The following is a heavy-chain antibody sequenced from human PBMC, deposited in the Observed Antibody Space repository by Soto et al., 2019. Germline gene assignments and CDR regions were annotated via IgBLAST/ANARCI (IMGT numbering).Heavy chain of an antibody. CDR3: ATSAAAPGNY. Sequence: GGSLRLSCAASGFTFTSYWMSWVRQAPGKGLEWVANVKQDGSATYYVDSVRGRFTISRDNAKNSLYLQMNSLRAEDTAVYYCATSAAAPGNYWGQGTLVTVSS. CDR1: GFTFTSYW. D-gene: IGHD6-13*01. CDR2: VKQDGSAT. V-gene: IGHV3-7*01. J-gene: IGHJ4*02.